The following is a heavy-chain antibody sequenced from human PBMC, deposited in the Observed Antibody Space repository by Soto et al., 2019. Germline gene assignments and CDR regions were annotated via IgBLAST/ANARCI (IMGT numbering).Heavy chain of an antibody. CDR1: GYTLTELS. V-gene: IGHV1-24*01. D-gene: IGHD6-13*01. J-gene: IGHJ4*02. CDR3: ATYSYSSRGFDY. CDR2: FEPEDGET. Sequence: QVPLVQSGAEVKKPGASVKVSCKVSGYTLTELSMHWVRQAPGKGLEWMGGFEPEDGETIYAQKFQGRVTMTEDTSTDTAYMELSSLRSEDTVVYYCATYSYSSRGFDYWGQGTLVTVSS.